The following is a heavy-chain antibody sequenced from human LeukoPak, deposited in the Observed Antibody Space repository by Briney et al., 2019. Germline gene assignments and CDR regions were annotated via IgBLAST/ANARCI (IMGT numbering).Heavy chain of an antibody. CDR1: GGSISSYY. CDR3: ARTDIYYYYYMDV. Sequence: PSETLSLTCTVSGGSISSYYWSWIRQPPGKGLEWIGYIYYSGSTNYNPSLKSRVTISVDTSKNQFSLKLSSVTAADTAVYYCARTDIYYYYYMDVWGKGTTVTISS. V-gene: IGHV4-59*01. CDR2: IYYSGST. J-gene: IGHJ6*03.